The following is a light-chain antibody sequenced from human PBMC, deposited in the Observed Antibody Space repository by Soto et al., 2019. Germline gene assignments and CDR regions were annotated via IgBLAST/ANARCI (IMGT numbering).Light chain of an antibody. J-gene: IGKJ3*01. Sequence: DIQMTQSPSSLSASVGDRVTITCRTSQSIRSSLNWYQQKPGKAPNLLIYATSRLQSGVPSRFSGSGSGTDFTLTISSLQPADFATYYWQQSYSTPFTFGPGTKVDIK. CDR1: QSIRSS. CDR3: QQSYSTPFT. CDR2: ATS. V-gene: IGKV1-39*01.